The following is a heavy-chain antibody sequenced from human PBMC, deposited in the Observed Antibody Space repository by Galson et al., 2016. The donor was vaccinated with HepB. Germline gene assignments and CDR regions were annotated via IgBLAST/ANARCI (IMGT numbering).Heavy chain of an antibody. CDR3: ARSYLLGRGFGW. J-gene: IGHJ4*02. CDR1: GDSVSSNSAG. D-gene: IGHD7-27*01. CDR2: TFYRSNWQN. V-gene: IGHV6-1*01. Sequence: CAISGDSVSSNSAGWNWIRQSPSRGLEWLGRTFYRSNWQNDYAEAVKSRVTINPDTSKTQFSLQLNSVTPEDTVVYYCARSYLLGRGFGWWGQGTLVTVSS.